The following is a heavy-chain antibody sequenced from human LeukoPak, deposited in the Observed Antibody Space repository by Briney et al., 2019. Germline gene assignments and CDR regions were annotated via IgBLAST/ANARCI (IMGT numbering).Heavy chain of an antibody. CDR1: GGSISSQY. Sequence: SETLSLTCTVPGGSISSQYWSWIRQPAGKGLEWIGRIYSTGSTNYNPSLKSRVTMSVDTSKNQFSLRLRSVTAADTAVYYCARQIASAGTAGFDFWGQGALVTVSS. D-gene: IGHD6-13*01. CDR2: IYSTGST. V-gene: IGHV4-4*07. J-gene: IGHJ4*02. CDR3: ARQIASAGTAGFDF.